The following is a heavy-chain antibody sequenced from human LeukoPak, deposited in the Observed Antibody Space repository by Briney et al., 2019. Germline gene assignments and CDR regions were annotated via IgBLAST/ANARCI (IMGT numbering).Heavy chain of an antibody. CDR3: ARGSPDYDFWSGYFWFDP. Sequence: SVKVSCKASGGTFSSYAISWVRQAPGQGLEWMGRIIPIFGTANYAQKFQGRVTITADESTSTAYMELSSLRSGDTAVYYCARGSPDYDFWSGYFWFDPWGQGTLVTVSS. D-gene: IGHD3-3*01. V-gene: IGHV1-69*15. J-gene: IGHJ5*02. CDR1: GGTFSSYA. CDR2: IIPIFGTA.